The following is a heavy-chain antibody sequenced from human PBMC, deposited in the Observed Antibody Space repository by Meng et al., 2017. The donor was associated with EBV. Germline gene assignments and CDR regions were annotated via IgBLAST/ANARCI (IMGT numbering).Heavy chain of an antibody. V-gene: IGHV4-39*07. CDR2: IYYTGIT. J-gene: IGHJ4*02. Sequence: QLQLQESGPGLVKPSXXXXLTXXVSGGSISSSSYHWGWIRQPPGKGLEWIGTIYYTGITYYNPSLKSRVTMSVDTPKNQFSLKLSSVTAADTAVYYCAREDGDDVLVYFDYWGQGTLVTVSS. CDR1: GGSISSSSYH. CDR3: AREDGDDVLVYFDY. D-gene: IGHD4-17*01.